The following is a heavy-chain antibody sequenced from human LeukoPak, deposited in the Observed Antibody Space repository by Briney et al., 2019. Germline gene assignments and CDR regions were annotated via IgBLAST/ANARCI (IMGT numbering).Heavy chain of an antibody. V-gene: IGHV3-7*03. D-gene: IGHD5-12*01. Sequence: GGSLRLSCAASGFTFSSYWMNWARQAPGKGLEWVASINHNGNVNYYVDSVKGRFTISRDNAKNSLYLQMNSLRAEDTAMYYCARGRYSGTTYYFDYWGQGTLVTVSS. CDR2: INHNGNVN. J-gene: IGHJ4*02. CDR3: ARGRYSGTTYYFDY. CDR1: GFTFSSYW.